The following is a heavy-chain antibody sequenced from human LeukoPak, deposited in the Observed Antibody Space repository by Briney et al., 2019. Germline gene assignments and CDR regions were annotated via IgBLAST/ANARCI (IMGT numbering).Heavy chain of an antibody. CDR2: IYYSGST. CDR3: ARRRIVATTEAFDI. Sequence: SETLSLTCTVSGGSISSSIDYWGWVRQPPGKGLEGIGTIYYSGSTYYNPSLKSRVTISVDTSKNQFSLNLRSLTAADTAIYYCARRRIVATTEAFDIWGQGTMVTVSS. V-gene: IGHV4-39*01. J-gene: IGHJ3*02. D-gene: IGHD5-12*01. CDR1: GGSISSSIDY.